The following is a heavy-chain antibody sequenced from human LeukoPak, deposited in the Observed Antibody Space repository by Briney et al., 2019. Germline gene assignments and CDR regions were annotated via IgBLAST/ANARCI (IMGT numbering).Heavy chain of an antibody. Sequence: ASVKVSCKASGGTFSSYAISWVRQAPGQGLEWMGGIIPIFGTANYAQKFQGRVTITADKSTSTAYMELSSLRSEDTAVYYCASPRRGYYDSSGPPAFDYWGQGTLVTVSS. CDR2: IIPIFGTA. V-gene: IGHV1-69*06. CDR1: GGTFSSYA. CDR3: ASPRRGYYDSSGPPAFDY. D-gene: IGHD3-22*01. J-gene: IGHJ4*02.